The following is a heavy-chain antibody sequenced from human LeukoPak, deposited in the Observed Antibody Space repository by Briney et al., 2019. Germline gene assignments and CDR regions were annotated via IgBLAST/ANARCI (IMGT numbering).Heavy chain of an antibody. J-gene: IGHJ5*02. D-gene: IGHD3-9*01. Sequence: SETLSLTCTVSGGSISGYYWSWIRQPPGKGLEWIGYIYTSGSTNYNPSLKSRVTISVDTSKNQFSLRLSSVTAADTAVYYCARQDYHVLTGYWFDPWGQGTLVTVSS. CDR3: ARQDYHVLTGYWFDP. CDR1: GGSISGYY. V-gene: IGHV4-4*09. CDR2: IYTSGST.